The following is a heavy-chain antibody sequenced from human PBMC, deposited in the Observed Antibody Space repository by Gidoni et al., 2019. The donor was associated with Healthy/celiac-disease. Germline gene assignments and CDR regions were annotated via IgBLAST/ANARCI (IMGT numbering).Heavy chain of an antibody. CDR3: ARDRYYGSGSYYRDPYYYYYGMDV. CDR1: GFTFSSYS. J-gene: IGHJ6*02. V-gene: IGHV3-21*01. D-gene: IGHD3-10*01. CDR2: ISSSSSYI. Sequence: EVQLVESGGGLVKPGGSLRLSCAASGFTFSSYSLNWVRQAPGKGLEWVSSISSSSSYIYYADSVKGRFTISRDNAKNSLYLQMNSLRAEDTAVYYYARDRYYGSGSYYRDPYYYYYGMDVWGQGTTVTVSS.